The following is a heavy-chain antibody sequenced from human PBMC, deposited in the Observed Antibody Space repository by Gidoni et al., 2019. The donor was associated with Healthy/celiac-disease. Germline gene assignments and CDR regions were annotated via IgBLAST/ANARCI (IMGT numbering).Heavy chain of an antibody. CDR2: ISSSSSDI. J-gene: IGHJ5*02. Sequence: EVQLVESGGGLVKPGGSLRLSCAASGFTFSSYSMNWVRQAPGKGLEWVSSISSSSSDIYYADSVKGRFTISRDNAKNSLYLQMNSLRAEDTAVYYCARDWFMTTVTTDPFDPWGQGTLVTVSS. V-gene: IGHV3-21*01. CDR3: ARDWFMTTVTTDPFDP. CDR1: GFTFSSYS. D-gene: IGHD4-17*01.